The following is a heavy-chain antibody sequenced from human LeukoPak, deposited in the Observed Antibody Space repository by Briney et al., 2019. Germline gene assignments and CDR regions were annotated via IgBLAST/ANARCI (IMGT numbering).Heavy chain of an antibody. D-gene: IGHD3-22*01. V-gene: IGHV3-43*02. CDR2: ISGDGGST. Sequence: GGSLRLSCAASGFTFDDYAMHWVRQAPGKGLEWVSLISGDGGSTYYADSVKGRFTISRDNSKNSLYLQMNSLRAEDTAAYYCATFRGAYYYDSSGYSDYWGQGTLVTVSS. J-gene: IGHJ4*02. CDR3: ATFRGAYYYDSSGYSDY. CDR1: GFTFDDYA.